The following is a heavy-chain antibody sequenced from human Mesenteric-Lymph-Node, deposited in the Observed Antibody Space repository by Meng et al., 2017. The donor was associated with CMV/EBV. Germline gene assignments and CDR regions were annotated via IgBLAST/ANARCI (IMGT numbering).Heavy chain of an antibody. CDR2: ISSGGDRI. Sequence: GESLKISCAASGFNFSKIEMSWVRQAPRKGLEWLSYISSGGDRIYYADSVKGRFTVSRDNTKNLLYLQINNLRVEDTALYYCTNNVGQWLRGFAPWGQGTQVTVSS. V-gene: IGHV3-48*03. J-gene: IGHJ5*02. D-gene: IGHD5-12*01. CDR1: GFNFSKIE. CDR3: TNNVGQWLRGFAP.